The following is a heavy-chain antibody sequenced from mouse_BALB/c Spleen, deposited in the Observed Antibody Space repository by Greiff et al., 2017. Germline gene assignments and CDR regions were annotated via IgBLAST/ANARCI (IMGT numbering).Heavy chain of an antibody. D-gene: IGHD1-1*01. CDR2: IWGDGST. CDR3: ARERATVAHAMDY. CDR1: GFSLTGYG. J-gene: IGHJ4*01. Sequence: VQLQQSGPGLVAPSQSLSITCTVSGFSLTGYGVNWVRQPPGKGLEWLGMIWGDGSTDYNSALKSRLSISKDNSKSQVFLKMNSLQTDDTARYYCARERATVAHAMDYWGQGTSVTVSS. V-gene: IGHV2-6-7*01.